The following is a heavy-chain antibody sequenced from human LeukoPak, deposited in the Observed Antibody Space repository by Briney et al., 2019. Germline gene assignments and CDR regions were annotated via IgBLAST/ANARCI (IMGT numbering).Heavy chain of an antibody. V-gene: IGHV1-69*13. Sequence: SVKVSCKASGGTFSSYAISWVRQAPGQGLEWMGGIIPIFGTANYAQKLQGRVTITADESTSTAYMELSSLRSEDTAVYYCARGWNGYYYDSSGQDFDYWGQGTLVTVSS. CDR3: ARGWNGYYYDSSGQDFDY. D-gene: IGHD3-22*01. CDR1: GGTFSSYA. CDR2: IIPIFGTA. J-gene: IGHJ4*02.